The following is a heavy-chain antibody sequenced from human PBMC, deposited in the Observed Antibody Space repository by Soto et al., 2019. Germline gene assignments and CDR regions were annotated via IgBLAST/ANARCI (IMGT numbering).Heavy chain of an antibody. CDR3: ARDTSYSTDY. V-gene: IGHV3-74*01. Sequence: GGSLRLSGATSGFTFSSRWMHWVRQAPGKGLVWVSYINSDGSTTTYADSVKGRFTISRDNAKNTVYLQMNSLRVDDTAVYYCARDTSYSTDYWGQGTLVTVSS. CDR2: INSDGSTT. J-gene: IGHJ4*02. D-gene: IGHD2-2*01. CDR1: GFTFSSRW.